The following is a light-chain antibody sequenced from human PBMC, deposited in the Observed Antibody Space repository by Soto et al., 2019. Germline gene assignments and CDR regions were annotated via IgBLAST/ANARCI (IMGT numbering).Light chain of an antibody. CDR1: SSNIGTGYD. Sequence: SVLTQPPSVSGAPGQRVTLSCTGRSSNIGTGYDVHWYQQLPGTAPKVLIYGDSNRPSGVPDRFSGSKSGTSASLAITGLQAEDEADYYCQSYDSSLSGWVFGGGTKLTV. V-gene: IGLV1-40*01. J-gene: IGLJ3*02. CDR3: QSYDSSLSGWV. CDR2: GDS.